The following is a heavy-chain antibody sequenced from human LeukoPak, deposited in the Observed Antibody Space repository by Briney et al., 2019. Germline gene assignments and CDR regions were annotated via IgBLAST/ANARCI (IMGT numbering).Heavy chain of an antibody. V-gene: IGHV4-59*01. CDR1: GGSISSYY. J-gene: IGHJ4*02. D-gene: IGHD6-13*01. Sequence: SEALSLTCTVSGGSISSYYWSWIRQPPGKGLEWIGYIYYSGSTNYNPSLKSRVTISVDTSKNQFSLKLSSVTAADTAVYYCAWIYSSSWYYFDYWGQGTLVTVSS. CDR2: IYYSGST. CDR3: AWIYSSSWYYFDY.